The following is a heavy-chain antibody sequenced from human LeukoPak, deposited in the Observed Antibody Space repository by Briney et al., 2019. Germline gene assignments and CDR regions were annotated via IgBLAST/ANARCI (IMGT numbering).Heavy chain of an antibody. D-gene: IGHD6-13*01. CDR3: AREGRLSGYSSNGYYFDF. J-gene: IGHJ4*02. V-gene: IGHV4-59*12. Sequence: SETLSLTCTVSGGSISSYHWSGIPDPPQEGLECGGYMYYSGSSSYNPPLKSRVTKSADPSRTPFSLKLSSVTAADAAVYYCAREGRLSGYSSNGYYFDFWGQGTLVTVSS. CDR2: MYYSGSS. CDR1: GGSISSYH.